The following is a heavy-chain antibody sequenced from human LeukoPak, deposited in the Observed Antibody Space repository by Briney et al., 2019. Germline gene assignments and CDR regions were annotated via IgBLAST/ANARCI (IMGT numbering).Heavy chain of an antibody. J-gene: IGHJ4*02. Sequence: GGSLRLSCAASGFIVSSNYMSWVRQAPGKGLEWVSVLYCGGSTYYADSVKGRFTISRDNSKNTLYLQMNSLRAEDTAVYYCASSGNYYPYLLDYWGQGTLVTVSS. CDR2: LYCGGST. CDR3: ASSGNYYPYLLDY. CDR1: GFIVSSNY. V-gene: IGHV3-53*01. D-gene: IGHD1-26*01.